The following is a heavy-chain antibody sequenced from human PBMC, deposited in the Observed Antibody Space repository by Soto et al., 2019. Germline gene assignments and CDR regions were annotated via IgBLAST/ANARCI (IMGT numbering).Heavy chain of an antibody. Sequence: GASVKVSCKASGYTFTSYAMNWVRQAPGQGLEWMGWINTNTGNPAYAQGFTGRFVFSLDTSVSTAYLQICSLKAEDTAVYYCTTDSYFTLKLVRFDYWGLGTLVTVSS. CDR3: TTDSYFTLKLVRFDY. J-gene: IGHJ4*01. D-gene: IGHD3-22*01. CDR1: GYTFTSYA. V-gene: IGHV7-4-1*01. CDR2: INTNTGNP.